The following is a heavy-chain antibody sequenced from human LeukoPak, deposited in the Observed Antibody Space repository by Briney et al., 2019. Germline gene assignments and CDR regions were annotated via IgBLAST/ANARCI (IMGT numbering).Heavy chain of an antibody. CDR3: AKDSGQQLVFGYFDY. J-gene: IGHJ4*02. CDR1: GFTFDDYA. Sequence: TGGSLRLSCAASGFTFDDYAMHGVRQAPGKGLEWVSGISWNSGSIGYADSVKGRFTISRDNAKNSLYLQMNSLRAEDTALYYCAKDSGQQLVFGYFDYWGQGTLVTVSS. CDR2: ISWNSGSI. D-gene: IGHD6-13*01. V-gene: IGHV3-9*01.